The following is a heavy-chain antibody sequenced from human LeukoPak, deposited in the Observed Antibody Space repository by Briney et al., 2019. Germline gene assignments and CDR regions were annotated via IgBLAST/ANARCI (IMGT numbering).Heavy chain of an antibody. D-gene: IGHD2-2*02. CDR1: GFTFSTYG. CDR2: ISSSGSYI. CDR3: VRGEIGYCSSTSCYIFDY. Sequence: GGSLRLSCAASGFTFSTYGMNWVRQTPGKGLEWVSSISSSGSYIYSADSVKGRFTISRDNAKNSLYLQMNSLRAEDTAVYYCVRGEIGYCSSTSCYIFDYWGQGTLVTVSS. V-gene: IGHV3-21*01. J-gene: IGHJ4*02.